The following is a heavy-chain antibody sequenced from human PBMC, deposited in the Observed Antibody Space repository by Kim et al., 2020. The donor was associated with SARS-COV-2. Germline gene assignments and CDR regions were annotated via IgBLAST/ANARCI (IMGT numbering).Heavy chain of an antibody. J-gene: IGHJ2*01. CDR3: AKGLIGYWNFDV. Sequence: YANSVKGRVTTSRDNSKNTLYLQMSSLRAEDTAVYFCAKGLIGYWNFDVWGRGTLVTVSS. V-gene: IGHV3-23*05. D-gene: IGHD3-16*01.